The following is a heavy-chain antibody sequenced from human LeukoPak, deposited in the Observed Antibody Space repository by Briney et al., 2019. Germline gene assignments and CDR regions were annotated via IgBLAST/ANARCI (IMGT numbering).Heavy chain of an antibody. CDR2: IYHSGST. D-gene: IGHD4-17*01. V-gene: IGHV4-38-2*02. J-gene: IGHJ4*02. CDR1: GYSISSGYY. Sequence: SETLSLTCTVSGYSISSGYYWGWIRQPPGKGLEWIGSIYHSGSTDYSPSLKSRVTISVDTSKNQFSLKLSSVTAADTAVYYCARGTTVTTPGVGYWGQGALVTVSS. CDR3: ARGTTVTTPGVGY.